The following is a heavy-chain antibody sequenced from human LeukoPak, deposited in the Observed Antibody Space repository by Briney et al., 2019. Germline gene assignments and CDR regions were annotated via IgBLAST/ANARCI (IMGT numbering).Heavy chain of an antibody. CDR1: GGSISSYY. V-gene: IGHV4-4*07. CDR3: ARRISYCSSTSCYTNFDY. CDR2: IYTSGST. D-gene: IGHD2-2*02. Sequence: SETLSLTRTVSGGSISSYYWSWIRQPAGKGLEWIGRIYTSGSTNYNPSLKSRVTMSVDTSKNQFSLKLSSVTAADTAVYYCARRISYCSSTSCYTNFDYWGQGTLVTVSS. J-gene: IGHJ4*02.